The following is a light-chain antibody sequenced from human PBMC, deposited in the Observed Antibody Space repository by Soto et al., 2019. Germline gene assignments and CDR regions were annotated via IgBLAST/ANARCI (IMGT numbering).Light chain of an antibody. CDR2: GGD. V-gene: IGLV1-44*01. J-gene: IGLJ3*02. CDR1: TSNFGTKS. CDR3: VTWDASLSGPV. Sequence: QPVLTQPPSASGAPGQRVTISCSGGTSNFGTKSVNWYQHLPGTAPKLLIYGGDQRPSGVPDRFSASKSGTSASLAISGLQSEDEADYYCVTWDASLSGPVFGGGTKLTVL.